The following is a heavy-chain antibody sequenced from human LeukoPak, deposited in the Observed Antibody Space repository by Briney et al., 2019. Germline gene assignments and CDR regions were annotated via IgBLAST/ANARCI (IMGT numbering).Heavy chain of an antibody. J-gene: IGHJ4*02. D-gene: IGHD5-18*01. CDR2: ISYDGSNK. CDR1: GFTFSSYA. V-gene: IGHV3-30*04. Sequence: PGGSLRLSCAASGFTFSSYAMHWVRQAPGKGLEWVAVISYDGSNKYYADSVKGRFTISRDNSKNTLYLQMNSLRAEDTAVYYCARDTAMDYYFDYWGQGTLVTVSS. CDR3: ARDTAMDYYFDY.